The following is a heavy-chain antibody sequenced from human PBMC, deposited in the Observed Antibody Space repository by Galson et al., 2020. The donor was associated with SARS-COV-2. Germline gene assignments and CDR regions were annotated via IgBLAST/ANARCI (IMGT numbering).Heavy chain of an antibody. Sequence: SETLSLTCTVSGGSISSGDYYWSCIRPHPGKGLEWIGYIYYSGSTYYNPSLKSSITISVDTSKNQFSLKLSSVTAADTAVYYCARDICIAAAGRYYYYYGMDVWGQGTTVTVSS. CDR3: ARDICIAAAGRYYYYYGMDV. J-gene: IGHJ6*02. CDR1: GGSISSGDYY. D-gene: IGHD6-13*01. CDR2: IYYSGST. V-gene: IGHV4-31*03.